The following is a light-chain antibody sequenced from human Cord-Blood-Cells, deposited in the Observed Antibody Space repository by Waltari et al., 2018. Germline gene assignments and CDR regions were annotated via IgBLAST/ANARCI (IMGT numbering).Light chain of an antibody. CDR1: QSISSY. CDR2: AAS. J-gene: IGKJ2*01. Sequence: LTAAVGDRVTITCRASQSISSYLNWYQQKPGKAPKLLIYAASSLQSGVPSRFSGSGSGTDFTLTISSLQPEDFATYYCQQSYSTPYTFGQGTKLDIK. CDR3: QQSYSTPYT. V-gene: IGKV1-39*01.